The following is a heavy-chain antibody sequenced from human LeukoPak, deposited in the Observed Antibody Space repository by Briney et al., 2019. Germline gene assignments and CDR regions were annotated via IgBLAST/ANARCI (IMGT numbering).Heavy chain of an antibody. V-gene: IGHV1-18*01. D-gene: IGHD2-2*01. Sequence: ASVKVSCKSSGYTFTIYGISWVRHGPRQGLGWMGWISAYNGNTNYAQKLQGRVTITTDTPTSTAYIELRSLRSDDTAVYYCAKNLVAAATSVLPHDCWGKGTLVTVAS. CDR2: ISAYNGNT. J-gene: IGHJ4*02. CDR1: GYTFTIYG. CDR3: AKNLVAAATSVLPHDC.